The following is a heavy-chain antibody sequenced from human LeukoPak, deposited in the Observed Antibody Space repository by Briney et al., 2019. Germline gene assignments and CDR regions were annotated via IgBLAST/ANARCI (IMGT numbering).Heavy chain of an antibody. V-gene: IGHV1-18*01. D-gene: IGHD5-18*01. CDR1: GYTFTNYG. CDR3: ARVGYSHGRNFEN. Sequence: GASVKVSCKASGYTFTNYGITWVRQAPGQGLEWMGWISIYNGNTDYAQKLQGRVTMTTDTSTNTAYMDLRSLRSDDTAVYYCARVGYSHGRNFENWGQGTLVTVSS. CDR2: ISIYNGNT. J-gene: IGHJ4*02.